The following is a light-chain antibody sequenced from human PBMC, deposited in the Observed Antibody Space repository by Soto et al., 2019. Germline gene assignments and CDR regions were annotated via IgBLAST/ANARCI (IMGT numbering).Light chain of an antibody. Sequence: EIVLTQSPFTLSLSPGERASLSCRSSQSGSISYLAWYQQRPGQAPRLLIYGASSRATGIPDRFSGSGSGTDFTLTINRLEPEDFAVYYCQQYDSSPPFALTFGGGTKVDIK. CDR3: QQYDSSPPFALT. CDR2: GAS. V-gene: IGKV3-20*01. J-gene: IGKJ4*01. CDR1: QSGSISY.